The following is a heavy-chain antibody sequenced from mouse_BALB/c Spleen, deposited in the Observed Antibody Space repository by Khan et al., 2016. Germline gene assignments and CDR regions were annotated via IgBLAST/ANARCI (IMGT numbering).Heavy chain of an antibody. CDR2: IFPGSGSP. CDR3: ARNYRYDNKYYFDY. D-gene: IGHD2-14*01. Sequence: QVQLQQSGSELMKPGASVKISCKATGYTFSSYWIEWIKQRPGHGLEWIGEIFPGSGSPNYYEKFKGKTTFTADPSSNTAYMHLSSLTSEDAAVDYCARNYRYDNKYYFDYWGQGTTLTVSS. V-gene: IGHV1-9*01. J-gene: IGHJ2*01. CDR1: GYTFSSYW.